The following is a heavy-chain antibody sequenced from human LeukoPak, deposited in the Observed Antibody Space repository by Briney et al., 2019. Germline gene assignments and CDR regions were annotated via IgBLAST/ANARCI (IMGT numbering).Heavy chain of an antibody. CDR1: GYSISSGYY. D-gene: IGHD3/OR15-3a*01. J-gene: IGHJ4*02. CDR3: ARALDYSPVSSSVY. CDR2: IYHSGST. V-gene: IGHV4-38-2*02. Sequence: PSETLSLTCTVSGYSISSGYYWGWIRPPPGKGLEWIGSIYHSGSTYYNPSLKSRVTISVDTSKNQFSLKLSSVTAADTAVYYCARALDYSPVSSSVYWGQGTLVTVSS.